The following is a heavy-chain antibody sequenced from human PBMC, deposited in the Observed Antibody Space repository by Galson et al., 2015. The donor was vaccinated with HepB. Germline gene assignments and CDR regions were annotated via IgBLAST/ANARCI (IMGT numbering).Heavy chain of an antibody. Sequence: LRLSCAASTFIFSTYSMNWVRQAPGMELEWLSYISASGTTIYYADSVKGRFTISRDNAKNSLYLQMNSLRPEDTAVYFCVFLRGNDLKPLDYWGQGILVTVSS. V-gene: IGHV3-48*03. CDR1: TFIFSTYS. CDR3: VFLRGNDLKPLDY. CDR2: ISASGTTI. J-gene: IGHJ4*02. D-gene: IGHD5-12*01.